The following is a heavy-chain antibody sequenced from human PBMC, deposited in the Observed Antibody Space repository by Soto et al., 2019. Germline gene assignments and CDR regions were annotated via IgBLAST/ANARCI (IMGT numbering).Heavy chain of an antibody. CDR2: TSYDGKNK. J-gene: IGHJ4*02. D-gene: IGHD6-13*01. CDR1: GFTCSNFV. Sequence: PGGSLRLSGAASGFTCSNFVMHWVRQAPGKGLEWVAATSYDGKNKDHADSVKGRFTISRDNSKNTLYLQMNSLRHEDTAVYFCARERAIAATGIFYYWGQGTLVTVSS. CDR3: ARERAIAATGIFYY. V-gene: IGHV3-30*04.